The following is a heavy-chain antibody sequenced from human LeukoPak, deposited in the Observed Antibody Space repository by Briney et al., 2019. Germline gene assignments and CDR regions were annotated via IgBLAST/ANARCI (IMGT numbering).Heavy chain of an antibody. D-gene: IGHD2-21*01. CDR2: ITSDSSAM. V-gene: IGHV3-48*01. CDR1: GFTFSTYS. CDR3: VRDLLWAFDI. Sequence: GGSLRLSCVASGFTFSTYSINWIRQAPGKGLEWISYITSDSSAMSYADSVKGRFTISRDNAKNSLYLHMNSLSGEDTAMYFCVRDLLWAFDIWGQGTMVTVSS. J-gene: IGHJ3*02.